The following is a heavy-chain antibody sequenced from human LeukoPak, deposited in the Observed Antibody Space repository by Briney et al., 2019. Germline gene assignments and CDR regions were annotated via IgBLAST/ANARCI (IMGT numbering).Heavy chain of an antibody. D-gene: IGHD3-3*01. CDR2: ISSSSSTI. CDR3: ARVWSGYLIDY. J-gene: IGHJ4*02. V-gene: IGHV3-48*04. CDR1: GFTFSSYS. Sequence: PGGSLRLSCAASGFTFSSYSMNWVRQAPGKGLEWVSYISSSSSTIYYADSVKGRFTISRDNAKNSLYLQMNSLRAEDTAVYYCARVWSGYLIDYWGQGTLVTVSS.